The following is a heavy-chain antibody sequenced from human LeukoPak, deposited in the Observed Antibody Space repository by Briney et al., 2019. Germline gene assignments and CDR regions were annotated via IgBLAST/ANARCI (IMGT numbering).Heavy chain of an antibody. Sequence: ASVKVSCKASGGTFSSYAISWVRQAPGQGLEWMGGIIPIFGTANYAQKFQGRVTITADESTSTAYMELSSLRSEDTAVYYCASRSTVVTHLFDYWGQGTLVTVSS. CDR3: ASRSTVVTHLFDY. CDR2: IIPIFGTA. J-gene: IGHJ4*02. D-gene: IGHD4-23*01. V-gene: IGHV1-69*13. CDR1: GGTFSSYA.